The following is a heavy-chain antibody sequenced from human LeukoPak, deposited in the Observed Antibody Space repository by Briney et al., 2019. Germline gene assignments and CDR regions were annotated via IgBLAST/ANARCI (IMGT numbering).Heavy chain of an antibody. CDR2: INHSGST. V-gene: IGHV4-4*02. Sequence: PSETLSLTCAVSGGSISSSNWWSWVRQPPGKGLEWIGEINHSGSTNYNPSLKSRVTISVDTSKNQFSLKLSSVTAADTAVYYCARGREYYDFWSGYYVFDYWGQGTLVTVSS. J-gene: IGHJ4*02. D-gene: IGHD3-3*01. CDR3: ARGREYYDFWSGYYVFDY. CDR1: GGSISSSNW.